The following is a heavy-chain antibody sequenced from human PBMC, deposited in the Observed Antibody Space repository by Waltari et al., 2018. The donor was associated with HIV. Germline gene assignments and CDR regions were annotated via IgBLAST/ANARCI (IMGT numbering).Heavy chain of an antibody. V-gene: IGHV1-2*02. CDR2: INRYSGVT. J-gene: IGHJ6*02. CDR3: AVEEYYDTLTGPSRGMDV. D-gene: IGHD3-9*01. Sequence: QVQLVQSGAEVKKPGASVKVSCKASGYTLTGYYMNWVRQAPGQGLEWMGWINRYSGVTNYAQKFQGRVTMTRDTSISTAYMELSRLRSDDTAVYYCAVEEYYDTLTGPSRGMDVWGQGTTVTVSS. CDR1: GYTLTGYY.